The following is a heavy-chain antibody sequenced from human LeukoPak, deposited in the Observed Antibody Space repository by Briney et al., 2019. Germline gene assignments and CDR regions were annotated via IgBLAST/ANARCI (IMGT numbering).Heavy chain of an antibody. D-gene: IGHD5-12*01. Sequence: AETLSLTCTVSGYSITSYYWSWIRQPPGKGLEWIGYIFYSGNTDYNPSPKSRVTISVETSRNQFSLKLDSVTAADTAVYYCAKDRDIVATIPYFDYWGQGTLVTVSS. CDR1: GYSITSYY. J-gene: IGHJ4*02. CDR2: IFYSGNT. CDR3: AKDRDIVATIPYFDY. V-gene: IGHV4-59*01.